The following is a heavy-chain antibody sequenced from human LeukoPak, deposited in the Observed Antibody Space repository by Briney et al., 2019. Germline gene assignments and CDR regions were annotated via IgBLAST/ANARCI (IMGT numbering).Heavy chain of an antibody. V-gene: IGHV1-2*02. D-gene: IGHD5-12*01. CDR3: ASGFSGYDVPGTFDY. CDR1: GYTFTGYY. J-gene: IGHJ4*02. CDR2: INPNSGGT. Sequence: ASVKVSCKASGYTFTGYYMHWVRQAPGQGLEWMGWINPNSGGTNYAQKFQGRVTMTRDTSISTAYMELSRLRSDDTAVYYCASGFSGYDVPGTFDYWGQGTLVTVSS.